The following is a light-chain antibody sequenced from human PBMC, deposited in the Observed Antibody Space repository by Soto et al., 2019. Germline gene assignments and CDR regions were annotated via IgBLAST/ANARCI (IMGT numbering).Light chain of an antibody. V-gene: IGKV3-20*01. J-gene: IGKJ4*01. CDR1: ESVSDNY. CDR3: QQYGSSPLT. Sequence: EIVLTQSPGPLSLSPGERATLSFRASESVSDNYLAWYQQRSGQAPRLVIYGASSRASAVPDRFSGSGSGADITLIISRLEPEDFAVYYCQQYGSSPLTFGGGTKVEIK. CDR2: GAS.